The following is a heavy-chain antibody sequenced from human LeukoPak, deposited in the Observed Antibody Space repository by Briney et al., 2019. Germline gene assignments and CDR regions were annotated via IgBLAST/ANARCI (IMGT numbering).Heavy chain of an antibody. CDR1: GFTFSSYS. V-gene: IGHV3-21*01. J-gene: IGHJ4*02. CDR3: ARVWADYGDLDY. Sequence: GGSLRLSCAASGFTFSSYSMNWVRQAPGKGLEWVSSISSSSSYIYYADSVKGRFTISRDNAKNSLYLQMNSLRAEDTAVYYCARVWADYGDLDYWGQGTLVTVSS. D-gene: IGHD4-17*01. CDR2: ISSSSSYI.